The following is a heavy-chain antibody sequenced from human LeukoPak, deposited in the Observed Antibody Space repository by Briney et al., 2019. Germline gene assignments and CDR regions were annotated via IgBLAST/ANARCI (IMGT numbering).Heavy chain of an antibody. Sequence: GGSLRLSCAASGFTFSSYGMHWVRQAPGKGLEWVAVISYDGSNKYYADSVKGRITISRDNSKNTLYLQMNSLRAEDTAVYYCAKASGVPWADYAFDIWGQGTMVTVSS. CDR1: GFTFSSYG. J-gene: IGHJ3*02. CDR3: AKASGVPWADYAFDI. CDR2: ISYDGSNK. V-gene: IGHV3-30*18. D-gene: IGHD3-10*01.